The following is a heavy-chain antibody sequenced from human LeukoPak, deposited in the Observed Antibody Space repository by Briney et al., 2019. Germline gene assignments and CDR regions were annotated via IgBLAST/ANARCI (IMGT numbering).Heavy chain of an antibody. V-gene: IGHV3-21*01. D-gene: IGHD3-10*01. CDR3: ARGTERRFGELSGY. CDR1: GFTFSSYS. J-gene: IGHJ4*02. Sequence: PGGSLRLSCAASGFTFSSYSMNWVRQAPGKGLEWVSSISSSSSYIYYADSVKGRFTISRDNAKNSLYLQMNSLRAEDTAVYYCARGTERRFGELSGYWGQGTLVTVSS. CDR2: ISSSSSYI.